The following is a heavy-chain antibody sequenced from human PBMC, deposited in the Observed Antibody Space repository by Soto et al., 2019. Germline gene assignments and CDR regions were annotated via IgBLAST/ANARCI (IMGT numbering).Heavy chain of an antibody. Sequence: QVQLVQSRTEVKKPGASVKVSCKASGYTFTSNGISWVRQAPGQGLEWMGWISVDTGNTKYAQKCQARVTMTTDASPSRAHSGLRRLSLDDTAVYYCARYRYCSGGSCYSDYCGEGTMVTVSS. CDR3: ARYRYCSGGSCYSDY. CDR1: GYTFTSNG. J-gene: IGHJ4*02. V-gene: IGHV1-18*01. D-gene: IGHD2-15*01. CDR2: ISVDTGNT.